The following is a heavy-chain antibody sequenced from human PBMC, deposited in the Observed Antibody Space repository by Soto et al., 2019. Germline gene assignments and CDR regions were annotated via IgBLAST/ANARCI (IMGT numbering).Heavy chain of an antibody. J-gene: IGHJ6*02. CDR3: AMVDVYVTPSPQDV. CDR2: IIPIFGTA. D-gene: IGHD3-16*01. CDR1: GGTFSSYA. Sequence: ASVKVSCKASGGTFSSYAISWVRQAPGQGLEWMGGIIPIFGTANYAQKLQGRVTMTTDTSTSTAYMELTSLRSNDTAIYYCAMVDVYVTPSPQDVWGQGTTVTVSS. V-gene: IGHV1-69*05.